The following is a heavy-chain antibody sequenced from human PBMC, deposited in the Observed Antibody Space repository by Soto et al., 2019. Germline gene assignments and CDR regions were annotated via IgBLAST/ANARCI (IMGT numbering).Heavy chain of an antibody. CDR3: AKAGDYNGSESYFTLDY. D-gene: IGHD3-10*01. CDR1: GFTFSTYA. CDR2: ISGSGGRT. J-gene: IGHJ4*02. Sequence: EVQLLESGGVLVQPGGSLRLSCAASGFTFSTYAMTWVRQAPGKGLEWVSSISGSGGRTYYADSVKGRFTISRDNSKNTLYLQTNSLRAEDTAVYYCAKAGDYNGSESYFTLDYWGQGTLVPVSS. V-gene: IGHV3-23*01.